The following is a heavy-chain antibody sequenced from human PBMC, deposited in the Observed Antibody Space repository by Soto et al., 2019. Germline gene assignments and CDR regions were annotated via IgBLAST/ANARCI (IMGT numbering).Heavy chain of an antibody. CDR2: IYYSGST. CDR3: ASLTQPTEDNWFDP. CDR1: GGSISSGDYY. Sequence: TLSLTCTVSGGSISSGDYYWSGIRQPPGKGLEWIGYIYYSGSTYYNPSLKSRVTISVDTSKNQFSLKLSSVTAADTVVYYCASLTQPTEDNWFDPWGQGTLVTVSS. J-gene: IGHJ5*02. V-gene: IGHV4-30-4*01.